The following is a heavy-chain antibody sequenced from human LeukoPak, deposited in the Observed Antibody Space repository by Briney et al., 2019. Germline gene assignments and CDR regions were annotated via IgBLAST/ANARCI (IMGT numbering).Heavy chain of an antibody. Sequence: ASVKVSCKASGYTFSGYYLHWVRQAPGQGLEWMGWINPNSGGTNSAQKFQGRVTMTRDTSIVTAYMELSRLRSDDTAVYFCARGYYDSSDYEYFQHWGQGTLVTVSS. CDR3: ARGYYDSSDYEYFQH. V-gene: IGHV1-2*02. J-gene: IGHJ1*01. D-gene: IGHD3-22*01. CDR1: GYTFSGYY. CDR2: INPNSGGT.